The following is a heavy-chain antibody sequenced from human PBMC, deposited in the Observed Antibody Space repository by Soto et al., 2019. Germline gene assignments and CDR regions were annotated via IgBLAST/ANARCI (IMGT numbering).Heavy chain of an antibody. V-gene: IGHV3-30-3*01. CDR2: ISYDVSNK. CDR1: GFTFSSYA. Sequence: QVQLVESGGGVVQPGRSLRLSCAASGFTFSSYAMHWVRQAPGKGLEWVAVISYDVSNKYYADSVKGRFTISRDNSKNTLYLQMNSLRAEDTAVYYCANIAAAGHFDYWGQGTLVTVSS. J-gene: IGHJ4*02. D-gene: IGHD6-13*01. CDR3: ANIAAAGHFDY.